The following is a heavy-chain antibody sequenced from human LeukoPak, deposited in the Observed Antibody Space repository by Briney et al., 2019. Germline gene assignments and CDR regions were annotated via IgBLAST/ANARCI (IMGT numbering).Heavy chain of an antibody. Sequence: PGRSLRLSCAAYGFTFSSYWMHWVRQGPGKGLVWVSRINSDGSSTSYADSVKGRFTISRDNAKNTLYLQMNSLRAEDTAVYYCARVSTYSAIDYWGQGTLVTVSS. CDR2: INSDGSST. CDR3: ARVSTYSAIDY. J-gene: IGHJ4*02. CDR1: GFTFSSYW. D-gene: IGHD1-26*01. V-gene: IGHV3-74*01.